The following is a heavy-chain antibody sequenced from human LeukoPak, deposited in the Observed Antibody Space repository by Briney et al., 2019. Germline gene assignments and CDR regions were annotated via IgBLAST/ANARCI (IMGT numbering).Heavy chain of an antibody. CDR3: ARDFGDYYDSSGYLGGNY. Sequence: GGSLRLSCAASGFTFSSYAMHWVRQAPGKGLEWVAVISYDGSNKYYADSVKGRFTISRDNSKTTLYLQMNSLRAEDTAVYYCARDFGDYYDSSGYLGGNYWGQGTLVTVSS. V-gene: IGHV3-30*01. CDR2: ISYDGSNK. D-gene: IGHD3-22*01. CDR1: GFTFSSYA. J-gene: IGHJ4*02.